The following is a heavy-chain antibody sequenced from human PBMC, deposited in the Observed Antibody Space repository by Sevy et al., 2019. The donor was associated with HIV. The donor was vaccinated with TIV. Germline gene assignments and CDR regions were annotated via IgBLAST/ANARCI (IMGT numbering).Heavy chain of an antibody. CDR1: GGTFSSYA. D-gene: IGHD6-13*01. J-gene: IGHJ3*02. V-gene: IGHV1-69*13. Sequence: ASVTVSCKASGGTFSSYAISWVRQAPGQGLEWMGGIIPIFGTANYAQKFQGRVTITADESTSTAYMELSSLRSEDTAVYYCARDRGEDSSSPPFDIWGQGTMVTVSS. CDR2: IIPIFGTA. CDR3: ARDRGEDSSSPPFDI.